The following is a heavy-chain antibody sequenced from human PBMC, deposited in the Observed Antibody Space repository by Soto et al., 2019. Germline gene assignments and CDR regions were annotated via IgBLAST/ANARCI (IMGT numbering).Heavy chain of an antibody. V-gene: IGHV1-18*01. J-gene: IGHJ4*01. CDR3: SRGTSIPASGDY. CDR1: GYTFTNYG. CDR2: VSAYNGER. D-gene: IGHD6-6*01. Sequence: QVQLVQSGAEGKKPGASVKVSCKASGYTFTNYGINWVRQAPGQGLEWLGWVSAYNGERRYAQRVQARVIMTTDTSTTTAYMELRSLRSDETAVYYCSRGTSIPASGDYWGQGTLVTVSS.